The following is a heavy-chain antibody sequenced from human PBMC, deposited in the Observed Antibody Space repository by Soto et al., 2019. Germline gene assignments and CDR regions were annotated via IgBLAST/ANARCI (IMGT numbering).Heavy chain of an antibody. D-gene: IGHD3-9*01. CDR3: ATATHDYDILTRYV. CDR1: GGTFSSYA. V-gene: IGHV1-69*06. Sequence: GASVKVSCKASGGTFSSYAINWVRQAPGQGLEWMGGIIPIFGTANYAQKFQGRVTITADKSTSTAYMELSSLRSEDTAVYYCATATHDYDILTRYVWGQGTLVTVSS. J-gene: IGHJ4*02. CDR2: IIPIFGTA.